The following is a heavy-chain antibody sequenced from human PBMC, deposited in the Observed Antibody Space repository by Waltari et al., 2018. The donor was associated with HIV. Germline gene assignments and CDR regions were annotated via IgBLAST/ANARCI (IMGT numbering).Heavy chain of an antibody. CDR3: ARRSGGPTRNLDY. CDR1: GSRFTTYW. CDR2: IYPGDSDT. V-gene: IGHV5-51*03. D-gene: IGHD6-19*01. J-gene: IGHJ4*02. Sequence: EVQLVQSGAEVKKPGESLKIPCKGSGSRFTTYWIGWVRQMPGKGLEWMGIIYPGDSDTRYSPSFHGQVTISADKSISTAYLQWSSLKASDTAMYYCARRSGGPTRNLDYWGQGTLVIVSS.